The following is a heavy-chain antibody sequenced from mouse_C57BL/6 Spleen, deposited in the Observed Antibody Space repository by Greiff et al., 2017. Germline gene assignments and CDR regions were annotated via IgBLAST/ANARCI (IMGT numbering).Heavy chain of an antibody. V-gene: IGHV1-18*01. D-gene: IGHD2-2*01. CDR1: GYTFTDYN. CDR3: ARLEVTTWYFDY. J-gene: IGHJ2*01. Sequence: VQLKESGPELVKPGASVKIPCKASGYTFTDYNMDWVKQSHGKSLEWIGDINPNNGGTIYNQKFKGKATLTVDKSSSTAYMELRSLTSEDTAVYYCARLEVTTWYFDYWGQGTTLTVSS. CDR2: INPNNGGT.